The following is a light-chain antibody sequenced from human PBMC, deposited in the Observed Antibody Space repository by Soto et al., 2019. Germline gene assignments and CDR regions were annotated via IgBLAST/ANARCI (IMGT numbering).Light chain of an antibody. J-gene: IGKJ3*01. CDR1: QSISTW. CDR3: QQYNSYSFT. Sequence: DIQMTQSPSTLSASVGDRVTITCRASQSISTWLAWYQQKPGKAPKLLIYHASSLQSGVPSRFSGSGSGTEFTLTISSLQPDDSATYYCQQYNSYSFTFGPGTKVDIK. CDR2: HAS. V-gene: IGKV1-5*03.